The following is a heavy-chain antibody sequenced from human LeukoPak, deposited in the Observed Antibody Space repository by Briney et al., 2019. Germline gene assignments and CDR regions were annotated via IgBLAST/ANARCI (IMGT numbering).Heavy chain of an antibody. CDR1: GGSISSSSYY. J-gene: IGHJ4*02. CDR2: IYYSGST. V-gene: IGHV4-39*01. D-gene: IGHD3-22*01. Sequence: NPSETLSLTCTVSGGSISSSSYYWGWIRQPPGKGLEWIGSIYYSGSTYYNPSLKSRVTISVDTSKNQFSLKLSSVTAADTAVYYCARLSRSTTMIVPFPPIDYWGQGTLVTVSS. CDR3: ARLSRSTTMIVPFPPIDY.